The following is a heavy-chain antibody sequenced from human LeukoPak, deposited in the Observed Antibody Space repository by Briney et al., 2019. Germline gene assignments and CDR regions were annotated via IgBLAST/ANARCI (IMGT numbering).Heavy chain of an antibody. Sequence: PGGSLRLSCAASGFTFSSYAMSWVRQAPRKGLEWVSAISGSGGSTYYADSVKGRFTISRDNSKNTLYLQRNILRAVDTALYYCAKGGTFSDYGGQGTLVTVSS. J-gene: IGHJ4*02. CDR3: AKGGTFSDY. V-gene: IGHV3-23*01. CDR1: GFTFSSYA. CDR2: ISGSGGST.